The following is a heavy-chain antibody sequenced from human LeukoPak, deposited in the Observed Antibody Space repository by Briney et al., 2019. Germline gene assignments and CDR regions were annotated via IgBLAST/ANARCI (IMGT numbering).Heavy chain of an antibody. J-gene: IGHJ4*02. Sequence: GGSLRLSCAASGFTFSIYSMNWVCQAPGKGLEWVSSISSSGSYIYYADSVKGRFTISRDNSKNTLYLQMNSLRAEDTAVYYCARDPGGDYGDYWGQGTLVTVSS. V-gene: IGHV3-21*01. CDR1: GFTFSIYS. CDR2: ISSSGSYI. CDR3: ARDPGGDYGDY. D-gene: IGHD3-10*01.